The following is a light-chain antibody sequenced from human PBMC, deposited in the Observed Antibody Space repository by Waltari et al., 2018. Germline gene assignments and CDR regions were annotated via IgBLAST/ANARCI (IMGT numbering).Light chain of an antibody. V-gene: IGKV1-8*01. Sequence: AIRMTQSPSSFSASTGDRITITCRASQCISSYLAWYQPKPGKAPKLLIYAASNLQSGVPSKFSGSGSGTDFTLTISCLQSEDFATYYCQQYYSYITFGPGTKVDIK. J-gene: IGKJ3*01. CDR1: QCISSY. CDR2: AAS. CDR3: QQYYSYIT.